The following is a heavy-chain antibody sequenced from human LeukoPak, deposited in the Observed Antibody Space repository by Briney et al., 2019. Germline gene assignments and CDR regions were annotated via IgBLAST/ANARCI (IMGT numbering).Heavy chain of an antibody. Sequence: SETLSLTCTVSGGSISSTPFYWGWIRQPPGRGLEWLASIFYSGSTYYNPSLKIRVTISIDTSKNQFSLKLGSVTAADTAVYYCARVTSSGFDPWGQGTLVTVSS. CDR3: ARVTSSGFDP. J-gene: IGHJ5*02. CDR2: IFYSGST. D-gene: IGHD1-26*01. V-gene: IGHV4-39*07. CDR1: GGSISSTPFY.